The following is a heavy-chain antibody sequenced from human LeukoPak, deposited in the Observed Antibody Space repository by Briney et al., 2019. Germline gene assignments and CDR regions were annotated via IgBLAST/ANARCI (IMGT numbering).Heavy chain of an antibody. CDR2: VSSSSSYI. D-gene: IGHD3-22*01. CDR1: GFTFSTYS. CDR3: ARAPYYYDSSGYPHDAFDI. V-gene: IGHV3-21*01. J-gene: IGHJ3*02. Sequence: PGGSLRLSCGASGFTFSTYSMNWVRQAPGKGLEWVSSVSSSSSYIYYADSVKGRFTISRDNAKNSLFLQMNSLRAEDTAVYYCARAPYYYDSSGYPHDAFDIWGQGTMVTVSS.